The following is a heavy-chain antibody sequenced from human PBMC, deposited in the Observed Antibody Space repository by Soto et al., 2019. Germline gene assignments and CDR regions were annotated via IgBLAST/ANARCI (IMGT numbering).Heavy chain of an antibody. J-gene: IGHJ6*02. Sequence: QVQLVESGGGVVQPGRSLRLSCAASGFTFSSYGMHWVRQAPGKGLEWVAVIWYDGSNKYYADSVKGRFTISRDNSKNTLNLQMNSLRAEDTAGYYCARDLQGYTATGWWYYGMDVWGQGTTVTVSS. D-gene: IGHD5-18*01. CDR1: GFTFSSYG. CDR2: IWYDGSNK. CDR3: ARDLQGYTATGWWYYGMDV. V-gene: IGHV3-33*01.